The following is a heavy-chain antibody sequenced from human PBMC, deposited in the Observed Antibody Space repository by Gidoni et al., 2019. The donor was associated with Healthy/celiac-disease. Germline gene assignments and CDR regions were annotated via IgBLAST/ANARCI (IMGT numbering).Heavy chain of an antibody. CDR3: ASRGIAVAGTSPSYYYYGMDV. Sequence: QVQLVQSGAAVKKPGSSVKVSCKASGGTFSSYAISWVRQAPGQGLEWMGGIIPIFGTANYAQKFQGRVTITADESTSTAYMELSSLRSEDTAVFYCASRGIAVAGTSPSYYYYGMDVWGQGTTVTVSS. D-gene: IGHD6-19*01. CDR2: IIPIFGTA. J-gene: IGHJ6*02. V-gene: IGHV1-69*01. CDR1: GGTFSSYA.